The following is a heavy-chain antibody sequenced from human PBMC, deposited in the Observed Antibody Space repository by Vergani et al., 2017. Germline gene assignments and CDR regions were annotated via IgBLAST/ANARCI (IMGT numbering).Heavy chain of an antibody. J-gene: IGHJ5*02. Sequence: QVQLQESGPGLVKPSETLSLTCTVSGGSISSYYWSWIRQPAGKGLEWIGEINHSGSTNYNPSLKSRVTISVDTSKNQFSLKLSSVTAADTAVYYCARAAGIAAAGGFDPWGQGTLVTVSS. D-gene: IGHD6-13*01. CDR1: GGSISSYY. CDR3: ARAAGIAAAGGFDP. V-gene: IGHV4-59*12. CDR2: INHSGST.